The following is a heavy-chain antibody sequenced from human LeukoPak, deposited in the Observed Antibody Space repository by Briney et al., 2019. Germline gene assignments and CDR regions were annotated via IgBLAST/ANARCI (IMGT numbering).Heavy chain of an antibody. Sequence: HGESLKISCKGSGYSFTSYWISWVRQMPGKGLEWMGRIDPSDSYTNYSPSFQGHVTISADKSISTAYLQWSSLKASATAMYYCARSDTATGNYWGQGTLVTVSS. V-gene: IGHV5-10-1*01. CDR1: GYSFTSYW. J-gene: IGHJ4*02. D-gene: IGHD5-18*01. CDR2: IDPSDSYT. CDR3: ARSDTATGNY.